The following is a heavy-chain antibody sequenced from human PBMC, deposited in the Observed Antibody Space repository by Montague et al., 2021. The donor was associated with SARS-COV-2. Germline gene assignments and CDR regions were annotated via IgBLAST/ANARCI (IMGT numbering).Heavy chain of an antibody. D-gene: IGHD2/OR15-2a*01. Sequence: SETLSLTCTVSGDSISSSIYYWGWIRQPPGKGLEWIGSINNRGNTYYNPSLRSRVTISVDTSKNQFSLNVRSVTAADTGVSYCARQKYYFWSGRFPAAFDSWGQGTLVTVSS. J-gene: IGHJ4*02. CDR1: GDSISSSIYY. CDR3: ARQKYYFWSGRFPAAFDS. V-gene: IGHV4-39*01. CDR2: INNRGNT.